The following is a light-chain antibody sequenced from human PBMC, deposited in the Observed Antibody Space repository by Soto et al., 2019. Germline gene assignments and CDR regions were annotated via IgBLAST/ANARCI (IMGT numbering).Light chain of an antibody. CDR2: EVT. J-gene: IGLJ1*01. V-gene: IGLV2-8*01. CDR1: NSDVGGYNY. Sequence: QPVLTQPPSASGSPGQSVTISCTGTNSDVGGYNYVSWYQQHPGKAPKLMIYEVTKRPSGVPDRFSGSKSGNTASLTVSGLQAEDEADYYCNSYAGSNIVFGTGTKLSVL. CDR3: NSYAGSNIV.